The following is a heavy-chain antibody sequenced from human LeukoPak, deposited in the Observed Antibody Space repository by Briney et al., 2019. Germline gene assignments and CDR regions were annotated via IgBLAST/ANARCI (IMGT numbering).Heavy chain of an antibody. D-gene: IGHD3-9*01. Sequence: SETLSLTCTVPGGSMNSYSWNWIRQPAGKGLEWIGHIYTSGSTTYNPSFKSRVTMSVDTSKNQFSLNLRSVTAADTAVFYCAGAGRLTGVVYWGQGTLVTVSS. CDR2: IYTSGST. V-gene: IGHV4-4*07. J-gene: IGHJ4*02. CDR3: AGAGRLTGVVY. CDR1: GGSMNSYS.